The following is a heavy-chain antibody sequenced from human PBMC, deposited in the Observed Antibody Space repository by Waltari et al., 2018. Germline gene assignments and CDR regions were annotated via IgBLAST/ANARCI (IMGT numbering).Heavy chain of an antibody. V-gene: IGHV1-46*01. D-gene: IGHD6-13*01. CDR3: ALDCSSWYDY. Sequence: QVQLVQSGAEVKKPGASVKVSCKASGYTFTSYYMHWVRQAPGQGLEWMGIINPSGGSTSYAQKFQGRVTMTRNTSISTAYMELSSLRSEDTAVYYCALDCSSWYDYWGQGTLVTVSS. CDR1: GYTFTSYY. J-gene: IGHJ4*02. CDR2: INPSGGST.